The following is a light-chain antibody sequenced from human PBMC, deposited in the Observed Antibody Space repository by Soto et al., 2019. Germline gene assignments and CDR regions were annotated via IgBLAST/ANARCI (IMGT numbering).Light chain of an antibody. Sequence: DIQMTQSPSTLSASVVDRVTITCLASQSISNWLAWHQQKPGKVPKILIYKASSLESGVPSSFSGSGSGTEFTLTISSLQPEDFATYYCQQYNGYRWTFGQGTKVDIK. CDR3: QQYNGYRWT. CDR2: KAS. J-gene: IGKJ1*01. CDR1: QSISNW. V-gene: IGKV1-5*03.